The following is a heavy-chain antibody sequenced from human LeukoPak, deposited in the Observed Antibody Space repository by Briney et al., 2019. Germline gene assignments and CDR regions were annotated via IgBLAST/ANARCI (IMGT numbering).Heavy chain of an antibody. CDR2: ISWNSGSI. CDR1: GFTFDDYA. CDR3: AKAPVGGYYYGMDV. J-gene: IGHJ6*02. V-gene: IGHV3-9*01. Sequence: GGSLRLSCAASGFTFDDYAMHWVRQAPGKGLEWVSGISWNSGSIGYADSVKGRFTISRDNAKNSLYLQMNSLRAEDTALYYCAKAPVGGYYYGMDVWSQGTTVTVSS.